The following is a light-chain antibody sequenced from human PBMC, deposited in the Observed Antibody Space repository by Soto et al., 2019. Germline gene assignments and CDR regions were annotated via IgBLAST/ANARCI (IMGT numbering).Light chain of an antibody. CDR3: CSFASDRTLV. Sequence: SVLTKPSSLSGSPGQSITISCTGTSSDIGSYNLVPWYQQYPGKDPTLLIYEASKRPSGVSDRFSACKSGVTASLTISGLQAEDEADYYCCSFASDRTLVFGGGTKVTVL. CDR2: EAS. J-gene: IGLJ3*02. CDR1: SSDIGSYNL. V-gene: IGLV2-23*01.